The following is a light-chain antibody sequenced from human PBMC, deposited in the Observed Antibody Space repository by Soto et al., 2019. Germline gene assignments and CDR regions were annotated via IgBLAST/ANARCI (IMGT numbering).Light chain of an antibody. CDR2: KAS. J-gene: IGKJ2*02. V-gene: IGKV1-5*03. Sequence: DIQMTQSPSTLSASVGDRVTITCRASQSISSWLAWYQQKQGKAPKLLIYKASSLESTVTSRFSGSGSGTEFTLTISSVQPDDFAPYYCQQYNSWWTFGQGTKLEIK. CDR3: QQYNSWWT. CDR1: QSISSW.